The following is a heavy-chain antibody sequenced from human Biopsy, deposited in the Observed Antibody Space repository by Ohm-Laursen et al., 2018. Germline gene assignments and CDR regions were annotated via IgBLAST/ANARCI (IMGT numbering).Heavy chain of an antibody. CDR1: GYSIKSGYY. CDR2: IYHSGST. Sequence: GTLSLTCAVSGYSIKSGYYWGWIRQPPGKGLERIGNIYHSGSTYYNPSLKSRVTISVEKSKNQFSLKLSSVTAADTAVYYCARLEWRDTFFDFWGQGRLVTVSS. V-gene: IGHV4-38-2*01. CDR3: ARLEWRDTFFDF. J-gene: IGHJ4*02. D-gene: IGHD3-3*01.